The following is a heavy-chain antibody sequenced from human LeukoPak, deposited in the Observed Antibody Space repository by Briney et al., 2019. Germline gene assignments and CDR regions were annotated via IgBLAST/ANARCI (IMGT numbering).Heavy chain of an antibody. D-gene: IGHD3-10*02. CDR2: INWNGGST. CDR3: AASFGYYVNWFDP. Sequence: GGSLRLSCAASGFTFDDYGMSWVRQAPGKGLEWVSGINWNGGSTGYADSVKGRFTISRANAKNSLYLQMNSLRAEDTALYHCAASFGYYVNWFDPWGQGTLVTVSS. J-gene: IGHJ5*02. CDR1: GFTFDDYG. V-gene: IGHV3-20*01.